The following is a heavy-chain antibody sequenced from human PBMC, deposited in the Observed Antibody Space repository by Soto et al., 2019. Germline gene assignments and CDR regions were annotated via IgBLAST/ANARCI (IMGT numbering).Heavy chain of an antibody. D-gene: IGHD5-12*01. V-gene: IGHV4-59*08. J-gene: IGHJ6*03. CDR1: GGSISSYY. Sequence: SETLSLTCTVSGGSISSYYWSWIRQPPGKGLEWIGYIYYSGSTNYNPSLKSRVTISVDTSKNQFSLKLSSVTAADTAVYYCARRRGSGYDRGYYYYYMDVWGKGTTVTVSS. CDR3: ARRRGSGYDRGYYYYYMDV. CDR2: IYYSGST.